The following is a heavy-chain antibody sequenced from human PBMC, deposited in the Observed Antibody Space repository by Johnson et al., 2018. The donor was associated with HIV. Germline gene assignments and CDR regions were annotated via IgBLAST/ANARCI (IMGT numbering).Heavy chain of an antibody. D-gene: IGHD2/OR15-2a*01. J-gene: IGHJ3*02. Sequence: QVQLVESGGGVVQPGRSLRLSCAASGFTFSSYAMHWVRQAPGKGLAWVAVISYDGSNKYYADSVKGRFTISRDNSKNTLYLQLYSLRAEDTAVYYCAKDLSYPKTRAFDIWGQGTMVTVSS. CDR2: ISYDGSNK. CDR1: GFTFSSYA. V-gene: IGHV3-30-3*01. CDR3: AKDLSYPKTRAFDI.